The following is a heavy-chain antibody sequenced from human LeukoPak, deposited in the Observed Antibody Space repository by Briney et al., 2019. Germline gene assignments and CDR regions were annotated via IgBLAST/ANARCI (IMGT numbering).Heavy chain of an antibody. J-gene: IGHJ4*02. V-gene: IGHV4-38-2*01. CDR2: IYHSGST. Sequence: SETLSLTCAVSGYSISSGYYWGWIRQPPGKGLEWIGSIYHSGSTNYNPSLKSRVTISVDTSKNQFSLKLSSVTAADTAVYYYARVRYSGYVDYWGQGTLVTVSS. D-gene: IGHD5-12*01. CDR3: ARVRYSGYVDY. CDR1: GYSISSGYY.